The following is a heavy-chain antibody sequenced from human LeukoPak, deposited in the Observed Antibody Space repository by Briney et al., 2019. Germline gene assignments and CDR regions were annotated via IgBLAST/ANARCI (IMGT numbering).Heavy chain of an antibody. CDR2: IYQSGST. Sequence: SETLSLTCAVSGYSISSGYYWGWIRQPPGKGLEWIGTIYQSGSTNYNPSLKSRVTISVDTSKKHVSLNLSSVTAAATAVYYCARRVFPDYFDYWGQGTLVTVSS. V-gene: IGHV4-38-2*01. CDR3: ARRVFPDYFDY. CDR1: GYSISSGYY. J-gene: IGHJ4*02. D-gene: IGHD3-10*01.